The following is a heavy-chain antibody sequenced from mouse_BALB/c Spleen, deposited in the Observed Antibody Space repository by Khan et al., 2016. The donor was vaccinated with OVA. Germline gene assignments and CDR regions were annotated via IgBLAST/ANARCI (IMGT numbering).Heavy chain of an antibody. V-gene: IGHV2-6-4*01. J-gene: IGHJ4*01. CDR3: ARAYYRYDGYYAMDY. D-gene: IGHD2-14*01. CDR1: GFSLSRYN. CDR2: IWGGGGT. Sequence: VQLVESGPGLVAPSQSLSITCTVSGFSLSRYNVHWVRQPPGKGLEWLGMIWGGGGTDYNSALKSRLSIIKDNSKSQVFLKMNSLQTDDTAMYYCARAYYRYDGYYAMDYWGQGTSVTDSS.